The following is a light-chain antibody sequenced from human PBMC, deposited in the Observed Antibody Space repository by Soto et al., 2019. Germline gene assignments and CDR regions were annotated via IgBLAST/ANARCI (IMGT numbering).Light chain of an antibody. V-gene: IGKV1-6*01. Sequence: IQMTQSPSSLSASVGDRVTLTCRASQDIRNDLGWYQQKPGMAPRFLIYAASNLQSGVPSRFSGSGSGTDFTLTISSLQPEDFATYYCVQHYNYPPTFGQGTKVDIK. J-gene: IGKJ1*01. CDR3: VQHYNYPPT. CDR2: AAS. CDR1: QDIRND.